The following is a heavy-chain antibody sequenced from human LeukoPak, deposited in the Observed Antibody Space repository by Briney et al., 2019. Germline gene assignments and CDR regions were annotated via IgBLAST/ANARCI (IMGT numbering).Heavy chain of an antibody. J-gene: IGHJ4*02. CDR3: ARGQKTGIAVAGDDY. CDR2: IIPIFGTA. Sequence: SVKVSCKASGGTFSSYAISWVRQAPGQGLEWMGGIIPIFGTANYAQKFQGRVTITADESTSTAYMELSSLRSEDTAVYYCARGQKTGIAVAGDDYWGQGTLVTVSS. V-gene: IGHV1-69*13. CDR1: GGTFSSYA. D-gene: IGHD6-19*01.